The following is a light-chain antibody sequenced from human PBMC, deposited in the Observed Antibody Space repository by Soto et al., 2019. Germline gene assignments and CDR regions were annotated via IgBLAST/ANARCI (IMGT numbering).Light chain of an antibody. Sequence: QSALTQPASVSGSPGQSITISCTGTSSNVGSYNLVSWYQQHPGKAPKLMFFEINKRPSGVSNRFAGTKSGKTASLTIAGLKVEDEAYYYGCSSGGITTYVFGTGTKLTVL. CDR1: SSNVGSYNL. J-gene: IGLJ1*01. V-gene: IGLV2-23*02. CDR2: EIN. CDR3: CSSGGITTYV.